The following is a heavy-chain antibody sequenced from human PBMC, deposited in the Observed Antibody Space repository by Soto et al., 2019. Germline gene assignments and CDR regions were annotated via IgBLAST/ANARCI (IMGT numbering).Heavy chain of an antibody. CDR2: ISYDGSNK. CDR3: ARDRPYYYDSSGIPFDY. D-gene: IGHD3-22*01. V-gene: IGHV3-30-3*01. CDR1: GFTFSSYA. J-gene: IGHJ4*02. Sequence: HPGGSLRLSCAASGFTFSSYAMHWVRQAPGKGLEWVAVISYDGSNKYYADSVKGRFTISRDNSKNTLYLQMNSLRAEDTAVYYCARDRPYYYDSSGIPFDYWGQGTLVTVSS.